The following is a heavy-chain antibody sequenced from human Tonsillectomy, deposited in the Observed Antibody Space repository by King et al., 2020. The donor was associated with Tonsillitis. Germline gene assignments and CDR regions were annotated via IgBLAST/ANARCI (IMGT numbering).Heavy chain of an antibody. CDR2: INHSGST. D-gene: IGHD6-13*01. J-gene: IGHJ2*01. CDR3: ARSYSSSWYYWYFDL. Sequence: VQLPQWGAGLLKPSETLSLPCAVYGGSFSGYYWSWIRQPPGKGLEWIGEINHSGSTNYNPSLKSRVTISVDTSKNQFSLKLSSVTAADTAVYYCARSYSSSWYYWYFDLWGRGTLVTVSS. CDR1: GGSFSGYY. V-gene: IGHV4-34*01.